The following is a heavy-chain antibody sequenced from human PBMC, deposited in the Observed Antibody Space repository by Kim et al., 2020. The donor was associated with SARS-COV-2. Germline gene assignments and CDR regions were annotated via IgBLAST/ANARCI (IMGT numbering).Heavy chain of an antibody. J-gene: IGHJ3*01. V-gene: IGHV3-23*01. D-gene: IGHD1-26*01. CDR2: LSSSGGRSGDST. Sequence: GGSLRLSCVGSGFNIGTSAMSWVRQAPGKGLEWVSGLSSSGGRSGDSTHNAESVRGRCNISRDNPRKAVHLEMSSRRAEDTAVYYCAKDWGATDFDAWG. CDR1: GFNIGTSA. CDR3: AKDWGATDFDA.